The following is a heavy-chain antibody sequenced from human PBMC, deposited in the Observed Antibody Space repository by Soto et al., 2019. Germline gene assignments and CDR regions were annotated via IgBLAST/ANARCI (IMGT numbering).Heavy chain of an antibody. CDR3: ARRHGLDIDAYY. V-gene: IGHV4-34*01. CDR2: FSHSGDT. D-gene: IGHD3-10*01. CDR1: GGSRSGLY. J-gene: IGHJ4*02. Sequence: SENLSPTYTVSGGSRSGLYWSWIRQPPGKGLEWIGGFSHSGDTSYNSSLESRVTISVDTSKNQFSLKLSSVTAADTAVYFCARRHGLDIDAYYWGQGILVTVSS.